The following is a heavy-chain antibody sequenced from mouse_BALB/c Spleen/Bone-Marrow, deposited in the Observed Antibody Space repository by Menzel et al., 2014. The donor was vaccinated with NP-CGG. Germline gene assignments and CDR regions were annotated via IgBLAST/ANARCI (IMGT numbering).Heavy chain of an antibody. Sequence: VQLQQSGPGLVQPSQSLSITCTVSGFSLTSYGVHWVRQSPGKGLEWLGVIWSGGSTDYNAAFISRLSISTDNSTSQIFFKMNSLQANDTAIYYCARNLLVRRAMGYWGQGTSVTVSS. D-gene: IGHD2-10*02. CDR2: IWSGGST. CDR3: ARNLLVRRAMGY. J-gene: IGHJ4*01. V-gene: IGHV2-2*02. CDR1: GFSLTSYG.